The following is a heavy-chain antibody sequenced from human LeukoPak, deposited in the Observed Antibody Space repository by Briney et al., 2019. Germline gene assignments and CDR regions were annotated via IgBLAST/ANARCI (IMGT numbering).Heavy chain of an antibody. CDR2: ISAYNGNT. D-gene: IGHD3-22*01. CDR3: ARDWGSSGYYLAGY. Sequence: ASVKVSCKASGYTFTSYGISWVQQAPGQGLEWMGWISAYNGNTNYAQKLQGRVTMPTDTSTSTAYMELSSLRSDDTAVYYRARDWGSSGYYLAGYWGQGTLVTVSS. V-gene: IGHV1-18*01. J-gene: IGHJ4*02. CDR1: GYTFTSYG.